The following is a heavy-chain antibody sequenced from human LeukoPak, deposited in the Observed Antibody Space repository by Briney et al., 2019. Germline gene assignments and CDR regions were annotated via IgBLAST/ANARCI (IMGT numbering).Heavy chain of an antibody. CDR1: GGSISSYY. CDR3: ARDYGDYVFAFDI. CDR2: MYTNGT. J-gene: IGHJ3*02. Sequence: SETLSLTCTVSGGSISSYYWSWIRQPAGKGLEWIGRMYTNGTMKKPSLKSRVTMSLDTSKNQFSLKLSSVTAADTAVYYCARDYGDYVFAFDIWGQGTMVTVSS. V-gene: IGHV4-4*07. D-gene: IGHD4-17*01.